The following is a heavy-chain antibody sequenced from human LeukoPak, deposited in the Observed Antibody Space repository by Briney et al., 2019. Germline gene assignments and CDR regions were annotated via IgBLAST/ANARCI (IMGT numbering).Heavy chain of an antibody. CDR1: GGSISSSSYY. Sequence: SETLSLTCTVSGGSISSSSYYWGWIRQPPGKGLEWIGSIYYSGSTYYNLSLKSRVTISVDTSKNQFSLKLSSVTAADTAVYYCATFLGDSRSFDYWGQGTLVTVSS. D-gene: IGHD3-16*01. CDR3: ATFLGDSRSFDY. J-gene: IGHJ4*02. CDR2: IYYSGST. V-gene: IGHV4-39*01.